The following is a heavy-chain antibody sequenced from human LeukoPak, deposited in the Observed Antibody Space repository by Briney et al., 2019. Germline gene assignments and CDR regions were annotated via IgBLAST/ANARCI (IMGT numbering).Heavy chain of an antibody. CDR2: IYPGDSDT. CDR3: ARSGHDYGDYLDY. V-gene: IGHV5-51*01. J-gene: IGHJ4*02. D-gene: IGHD4-17*01. CDR1: GYTFTNSW. Sequence: GESLKISCKGSGYTFTNSWIGWVRQMPGKGLEWMGIIYPGDSDTRYSPPFQGQVTISADKSISTAYLQWSSLKASDTAMYYCARSGHDYGDYLDYWGQGTLVTVSS.